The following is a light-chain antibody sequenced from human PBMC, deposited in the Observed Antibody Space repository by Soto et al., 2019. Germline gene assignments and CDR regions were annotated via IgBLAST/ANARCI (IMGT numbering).Light chain of an antibody. J-gene: IGKJ1*01. Sequence: DLQMTQSPSSLSASVGDRVTITCQASQDISNYLNWYQQKPGKAPKLLIYDASNLETGVPSRFSGSGSGTDFTFTISSLQPEDIATYYCQQYDNLPTFGQGTKWKSN. CDR1: QDISNY. CDR2: DAS. CDR3: QQYDNLPT. V-gene: IGKV1-33*01.